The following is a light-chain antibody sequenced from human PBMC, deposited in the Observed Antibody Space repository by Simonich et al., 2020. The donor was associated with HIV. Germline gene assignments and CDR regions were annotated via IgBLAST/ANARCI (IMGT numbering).Light chain of an antibody. CDR3: QSYDNTWV. CDR1: IGSIASSY. Sequence: NFMLTQHHSVSESPGKTVTISCTRSIGSIASSYVQWNQQRPGSSPTTVIYEDNERPSGVHARFSGSIDSSSNSASRTRSGLKTEDEADYYCQSYDNTWVFGGGTKLTVL. J-gene: IGLJ3*02. CDR2: EDN. V-gene: IGLV6-57*01.